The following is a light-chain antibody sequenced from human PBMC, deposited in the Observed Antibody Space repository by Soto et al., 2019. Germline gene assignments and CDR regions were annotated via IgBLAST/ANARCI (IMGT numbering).Light chain of an antibody. CDR3: AAWDDSLNGRYV. V-gene: IGLV1-44*01. Sequence: QSVLTQPPSAYGTPGQTVTVVCVGSSSNIVSKTVHWYQQLPGTPPKLLIFRNNQPPSGVPDRFSGSKSGTSASVAISGLQSVDEADYYCAAWDDSLNGRYVFGSGTKLPVL. CDR2: RNN. CDR1: SSNIVSKT. J-gene: IGLJ1*01.